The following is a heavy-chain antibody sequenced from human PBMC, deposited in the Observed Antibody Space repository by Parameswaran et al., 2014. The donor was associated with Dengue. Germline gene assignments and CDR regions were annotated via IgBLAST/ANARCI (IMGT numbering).Heavy chain of an antibody. CDR2: ISYDGSNK. CDR3: ARDLHSYDFWSGYYFLGPYYYYGMDV. J-gene: IGHJ6*02. Sequence: WIRQPPGKGLEWVAVISYDGSNKYYADSVKGRFTISRDNSKNTLYLQMNSLRAEDTAVYYCARDLHSYDFWSGYYFLGPYYYYGMDVWGQGTTVTVSS. V-gene: IGHV3-30-3*01. D-gene: IGHD3-3*01.